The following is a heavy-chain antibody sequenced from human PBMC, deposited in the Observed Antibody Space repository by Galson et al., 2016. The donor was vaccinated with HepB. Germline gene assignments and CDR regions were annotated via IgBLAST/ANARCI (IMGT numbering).Heavy chain of an antibody. V-gene: IGHV1-69*13. J-gene: IGHJ6*02. CDR3: ARASPSRILDV. Sequence: SVKVSCKASADTLKNYIVNWVRQAPGQGLEWVGGIIPMFGTVHSAQRFQGRVTISADESTRTVYLDLSRLTYEDTAVYYCARASPSRILDVWGQGTTVTVSS. CDR1: ADTLKNYI. CDR2: IIPMFGTV. D-gene: IGHD2-15*01.